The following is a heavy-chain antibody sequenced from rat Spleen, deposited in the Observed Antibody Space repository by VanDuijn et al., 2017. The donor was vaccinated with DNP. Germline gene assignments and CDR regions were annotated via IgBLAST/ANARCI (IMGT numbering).Heavy chain of an antibody. J-gene: IGHJ1*01. CDR1: GYTFATYY. Sequence: QVQLQQSGTELAKPGSSVKISCEASGYTFATYYITWMKQTTGQGLEYIGYINTGSGGTNFNEKFKGKATLTVDISSSTAFMQLSSLTPDDSAVYYCARRRLPYWYFDFWGPGTMVTLSS. D-gene: IGHD1-4*01. CDR2: INTGSGGT. CDR3: ARRRLPYWYFDF. V-gene: IGHV1-43*01.